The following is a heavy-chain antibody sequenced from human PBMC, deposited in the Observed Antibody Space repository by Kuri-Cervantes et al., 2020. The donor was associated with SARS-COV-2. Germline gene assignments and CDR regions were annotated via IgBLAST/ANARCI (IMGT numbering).Heavy chain of an antibody. CDR1: GFTFSNYA. Sequence: GESLKISWAASGFTFSNYAMSWVRQSPGKGLELVSAISGTGDSAYYTDSVKGRFTISRDNSKNTLYLQMNSLRAEDTAVYYCARDLVVSSGWDYYMDVWGKGTTVTVSS. V-gene: IGHV3-23*01. CDR2: ISGTGDSA. J-gene: IGHJ6*03. D-gene: IGHD6-19*01. CDR3: ARDLVVSSGWDYYMDV.